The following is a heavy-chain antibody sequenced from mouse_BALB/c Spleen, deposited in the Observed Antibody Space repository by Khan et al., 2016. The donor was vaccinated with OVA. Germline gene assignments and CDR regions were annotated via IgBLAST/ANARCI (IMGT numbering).Heavy chain of an antibody. CDR1: GYTFTTYW. CDR2: INPTSGYT. J-gene: IGHJ2*01. V-gene: IGHV1-7*01. CDR3: TRDSIDY. Sequence: LQQDGAELAKPGASVKMSGKASGYTFTTYWMHWVKQRPGQGLEWIGYINPTSGYTDYNDKFKDRATLSADKSSSTAYMQLNSLTSEDSAVYYCTRDSIDYWGQGTTLTVSS.